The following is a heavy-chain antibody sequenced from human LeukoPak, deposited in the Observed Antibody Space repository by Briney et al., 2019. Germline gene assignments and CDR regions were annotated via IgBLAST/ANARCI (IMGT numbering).Heavy chain of an antibody. J-gene: IGHJ4*02. CDR1: GYTFSGYY. V-gene: IGHV1-2*02. CDR3: ARVLRYYDILSKPFDY. CDR2: INPNSGGT. Sequence: GASVKVSCKASGYTFSGYYIHWVRQAPGHGLEWMGWINPNSGGTNYAQKFQGRVTLTRDTSINTAYMELSRLRSDDTAVYYCARVLRYYDILSKPFDYWGQGTLVTVPS. D-gene: IGHD3-9*01.